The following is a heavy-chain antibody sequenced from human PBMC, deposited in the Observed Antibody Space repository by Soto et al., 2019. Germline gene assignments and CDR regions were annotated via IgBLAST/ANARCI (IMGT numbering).Heavy chain of an antibody. CDR3: ARHVRGSGSYYGSFDY. V-gene: IGHV5-51*01. CDR1: GYSFTSYW. D-gene: IGHD1-26*01. Sequence: PGESLKISCKCSGYSFTSYWIGWVRQMPGKGLEWMGIIYPGDSDTRYSPSFQGQVTISADKSISTAYLQWSSLKASDTAMYYCARHVRGSGSYYGSFDYWGQGTLVTVSS. CDR2: IYPGDSDT. J-gene: IGHJ4*02.